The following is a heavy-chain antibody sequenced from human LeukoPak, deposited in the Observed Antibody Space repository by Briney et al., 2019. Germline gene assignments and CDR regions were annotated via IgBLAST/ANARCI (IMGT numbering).Heavy chain of an antibody. CDR3: ARVGATQDYYYYYMDV. CDR2: ISAYNGNT. D-gene: IGHD1-26*01. Sequence: ASVKVSCKASGYTFTSYGISWVRQAPGQGLEWMGWISAYNGNTNYAQKLQGRVTMTTDTSTSTAYMELRSLRSDDTAVYNCARVGATQDYYYYYMDVWGKGTTVTVSS. V-gene: IGHV1-18*01. CDR1: GYTFTSYG. J-gene: IGHJ6*03.